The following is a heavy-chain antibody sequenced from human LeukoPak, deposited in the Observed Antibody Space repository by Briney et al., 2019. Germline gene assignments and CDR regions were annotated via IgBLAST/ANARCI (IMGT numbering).Heavy chain of an antibody. V-gene: IGHV3-30*18. D-gene: IGHD3-10*01. CDR2: ISYDGSNK. Sequence: GGSLRLSCAASGFTFSSYGMHWVRQAPGKGLEWVAVISYDGSNKYYADSVKGRFTISRDNSKNTLYLQMNSLRVEDTAVYYCAKARYYYGSGRSYYFDYWGQGTLVTVSS. CDR1: GFTFSSYG. CDR3: AKARYYYGSGRSYYFDY. J-gene: IGHJ4*02.